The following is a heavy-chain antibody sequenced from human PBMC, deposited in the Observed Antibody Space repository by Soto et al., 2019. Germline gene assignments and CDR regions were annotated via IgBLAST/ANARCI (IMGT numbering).Heavy chain of an antibody. Sequence: QVQLQESGPGLVKPSQTLSLTCTVSGGSISSGGYYWSWIRQHPGKGLEWIGYIYYSGSTYYNPSLKSRVAISVDTSKNQFSLKLSSVTAADTAVYYCARDPVNDYGDYVSDYWGQGTLVTVSS. D-gene: IGHD4-17*01. CDR2: IYYSGST. J-gene: IGHJ4*02. V-gene: IGHV4-31*03. CDR1: GGSISSGGYY. CDR3: ARDPVNDYGDYVSDY.